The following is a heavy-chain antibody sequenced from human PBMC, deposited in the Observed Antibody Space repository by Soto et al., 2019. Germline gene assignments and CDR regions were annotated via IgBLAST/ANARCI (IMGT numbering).Heavy chain of an antibody. CDR3: ARATGADEEYY. CDR1: GFTFSSCW. V-gene: IGHV3-7*04. CDR2: IKEVGKER. Sequence: EMHLVESGGGLVQPGGSLRLSCAASGFTFSSCWMNWVRLAPGKVLESVANIKEVGKERYHVHSVRRPFTISREYAKNSLSLPMNSLRAEDTAVYYRARATGADEEYYRGQGTLVSVSS. J-gene: IGHJ4*02. D-gene: IGHD3-10*01.